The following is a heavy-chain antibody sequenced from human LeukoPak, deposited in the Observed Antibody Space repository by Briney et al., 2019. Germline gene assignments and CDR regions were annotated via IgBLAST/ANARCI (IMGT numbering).Heavy chain of an antibody. V-gene: IGHV1-24*01. CDR1: GYTFTTYK. CDR3: ATGQGITIFGVVSGY. J-gene: IGHJ4*02. D-gene: IGHD3-3*01. Sequence: ASVKVSCKASGYTFTTYKIHWVRQAPGKGLEWMGGFDPEDGETIYTQKFQGRVTMTEDTSTDTAYMELSSLRSEDTAVYYCATGQGITIFGVVSGYWGQGTLVTVSS. CDR2: FDPEDGET.